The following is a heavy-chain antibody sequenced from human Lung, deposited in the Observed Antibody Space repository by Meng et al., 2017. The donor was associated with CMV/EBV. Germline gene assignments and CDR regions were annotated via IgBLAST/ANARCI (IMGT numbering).Heavy chain of an antibody. CDR2: IYYSGST. Sequence: SETLSLTXTVSGASISSYYWSWIRQPPGRGLEYIGFIYYSGSTNYNPSLRRPVIISIDTSKNQFSLKLSSVTTADTAVYYCARFSATGAYYYGMDVWGQGTTVAVSS. D-gene: IGHD1-1*01. CDR3: ARFSATGAYYYGMDV. J-gene: IGHJ6*02. V-gene: IGHV4-59*01. CDR1: GASISSYY.